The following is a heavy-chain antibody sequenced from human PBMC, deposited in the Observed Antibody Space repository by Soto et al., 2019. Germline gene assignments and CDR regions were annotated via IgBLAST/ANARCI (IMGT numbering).Heavy chain of an antibody. CDR1: GFTFSSYW. V-gene: IGHV3-7*01. Sequence: GGSLRLSCAASGFTFSSYWMSWVRQAPGKGLEWVANIKQDGSEKYYVDSVKGRFTISRDNSNNTLYLGMNSLRAEDTAIYYCASSSLYGMDVWGQGTTVTVSS. J-gene: IGHJ6*02. CDR3: ASSSLYGMDV. CDR2: IKQDGSEK.